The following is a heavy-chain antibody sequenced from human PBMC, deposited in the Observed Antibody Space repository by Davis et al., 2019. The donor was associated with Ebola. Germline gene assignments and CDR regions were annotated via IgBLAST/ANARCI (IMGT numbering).Heavy chain of an antibody. CDR3: AKDFQGGSSYLDY. V-gene: IGHV3-23*01. D-gene: IGHD3-16*01. CDR2: VSVPGLT. Sequence: ESLKISCTASGFSFSDYGMSWVRQAPGKGLEWVSEVSVPGLTHYADPVKGRFTISRDISKNIVYLDMKSLRAEDTAIYYCAKDFQGGSSYLDYWGQGTLVTVSS. CDR1: GFSFSDYG. J-gene: IGHJ4*02.